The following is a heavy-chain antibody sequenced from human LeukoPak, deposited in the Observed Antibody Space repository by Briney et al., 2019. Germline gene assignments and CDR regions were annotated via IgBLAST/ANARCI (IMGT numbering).Heavy chain of an antibody. V-gene: IGHV3-21*01. J-gene: IGHJ6*03. CDR3: ARIVTVAWSERRPGYYYMDV. Sequence: GGSLRLSCTASGFTFGDYAMSWVRQAPGKGLEWVSSISSSSSYIYYSDSVKGRFTISRDNAKNSLYLQMNRLRAEDTAVYYCARIVTVAWSERRPGYYYMDVWGKGTTVTVSS. D-gene: IGHD1-1*01. CDR2: ISSSSSYI. CDR1: GFTFGDYA.